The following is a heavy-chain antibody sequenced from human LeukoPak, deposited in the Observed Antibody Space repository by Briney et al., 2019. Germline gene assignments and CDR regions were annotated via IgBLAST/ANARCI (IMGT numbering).Heavy chain of an antibody. CDR1: GFSFTNYA. Sequence: GGSLRLSCAASGFSFTNYAMNWVRQAPGKGLEWVSFISASGTTTHYSDSVKGRFTISRDNSKNTLFLQINSLRAGDTAAYYCAKGAQFDFWSGYTLEYFDVWGKGTLVTVSS. V-gene: IGHV3-23*01. D-gene: IGHD3-3*01. CDR3: AKGAQFDFWSGYTLEYFDV. J-gene: IGHJ4*02. CDR2: ISASGTTT.